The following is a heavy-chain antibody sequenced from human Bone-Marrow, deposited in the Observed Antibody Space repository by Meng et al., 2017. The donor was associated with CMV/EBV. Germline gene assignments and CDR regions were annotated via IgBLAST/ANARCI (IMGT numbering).Heavy chain of an antibody. CDR2: IKQDGSEK. V-gene: IGHV3-7*03. J-gene: IGHJ5*02. CDR1: GFTFSSYW. CDR3: ARTATLMLRGIIDQ. D-gene: IGHD3-10*01. Sequence: GGSLRLSCPASGFTFSSYWMSWVRQAPGKGLEWVANIKQDGSEKYYVDSVKGRFTISRDNAKNSLYLQINSLRAEDTALYYCARTATLMLRGIIDQWGQETLVTVSS.